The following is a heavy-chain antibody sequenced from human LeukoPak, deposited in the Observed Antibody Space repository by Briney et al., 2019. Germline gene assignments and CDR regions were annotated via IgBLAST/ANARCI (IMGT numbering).Heavy chain of an antibody. CDR2: IYTSGST. Sequence: TLSLTCTVSGGSISSGTYYWSWTRQPAGKGLEWIGRIYTSGSTNYNPSLKSRVTISVDTSKNQFSLKLSSVTAADTAVYYCARESYYDSYWGQGTLVTVSS. CDR1: GGSISSGTYY. V-gene: IGHV4-61*02. CDR3: ARESYYDSY. D-gene: IGHD3-22*01. J-gene: IGHJ4*02.